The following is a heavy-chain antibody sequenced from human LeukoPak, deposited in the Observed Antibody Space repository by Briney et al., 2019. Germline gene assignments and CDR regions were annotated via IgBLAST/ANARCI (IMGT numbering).Heavy chain of an antibody. J-gene: IGHJ4*02. CDR2: IYTSGST. CDR1: GGSISSGSYY. V-gene: IGHV4-61*02. CDR3: ARGWFGEFPFDY. D-gene: IGHD3-10*01. Sequence: SETLSLTCTVSGGSISSGSYYWSWIRQPAGKGLEWIGRIYTSGSTNYNPSLKSRVTISVDTSKNQFSLKLSSVTAADTAVYYCARGWFGEFPFDYWGQGTLVTVSS.